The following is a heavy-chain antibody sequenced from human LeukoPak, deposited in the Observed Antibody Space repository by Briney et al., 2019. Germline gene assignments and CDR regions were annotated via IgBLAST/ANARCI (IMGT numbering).Heavy chain of an antibody. CDR2: IIPIFGTA. D-gene: IGHD2-21*01. CDR1: GGTFSSYA. V-gene: IGHV1-69*13. Sequence: SVKVSCKASGGTFSSYAISWVRQAPGQGLEWMGGIIPIFGTANYAQKFQGRVTITADGSTSTAYMELSSLRSEDTAVYYCAREVVVIATPGGYFDYWGQGTLVTVSS. CDR3: AREVVVIATPGGYFDY. J-gene: IGHJ4*02.